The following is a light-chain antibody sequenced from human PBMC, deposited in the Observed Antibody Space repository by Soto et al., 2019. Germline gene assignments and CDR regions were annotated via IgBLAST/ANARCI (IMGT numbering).Light chain of an antibody. Sequence: DIVLTQSPGTLSLSPGERATLSCRASQSVGSIYLAWYQQKPGQAPRLLIHGASNRASGIPDRFSGSGSGTEFTLTISSLQPDDFATYYCQHYNSYSEAFGQGTKVDIK. CDR1: QSVGSIY. J-gene: IGKJ1*01. V-gene: IGKV3-20*01. CDR2: GAS. CDR3: QHYNSYSEA.